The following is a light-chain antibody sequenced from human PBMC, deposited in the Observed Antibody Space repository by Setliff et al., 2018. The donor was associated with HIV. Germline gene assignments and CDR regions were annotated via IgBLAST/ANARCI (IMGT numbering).Light chain of an antibody. V-gene: IGLV2-23*01. Sequence: GSPGQSITISCTGTSSDVGSYNLVSWYQQHPGKAPKLIIYEGTKRPSGVSSRFSGSKSGNTASLTISGLQAEDEADYYCCSYAGDSSNVVFGGGTKVTVL. CDR1: SSDVGSYNL. J-gene: IGLJ2*01. CDR2: EGT. CDR3: CSYAGDSSNVV.